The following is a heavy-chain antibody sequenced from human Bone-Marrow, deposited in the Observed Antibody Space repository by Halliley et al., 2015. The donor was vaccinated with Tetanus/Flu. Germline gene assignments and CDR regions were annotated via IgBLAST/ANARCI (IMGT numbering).Heavy chain of an antibody. CDR2: IYPGDSDT. V-gene: IGHV5-51*03. CDR1: GYSFTTHW. J-gene: IGHJ3*02. Sequence: VQLVQSGAEVKKPGGSLKISCKGSGYSFTTHWIAWVRQMPGKGLEWLGIIYPGDSDTRYSPPFQGHVTISADTSINTAYLQWSSLKASDPAMYYCARRPGTMMDAFDIWGQGTIVTVSS. D-gene: IGHD3-22*01. CDR3: ARRPGTMMDAFDI.